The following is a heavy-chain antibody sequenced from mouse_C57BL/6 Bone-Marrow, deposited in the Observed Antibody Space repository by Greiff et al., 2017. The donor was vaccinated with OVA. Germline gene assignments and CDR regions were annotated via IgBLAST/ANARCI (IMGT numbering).Heavy chain of an antibody. V-gene: IGHV14-4*01. CDR1: GFNIKDDY. J-gene: IGHJ2*01. D-gene: IGHD2-1*01. Sequence: EVQLQQSGAELVRPGASVKLSCTASGFNIKDDYMHWVKQRPEQGLEWSGWIDPENGDTEYASKFQGKATITADTSSNTAYLQLSSLTSEDTAVYYCTSYGNFDYWGQGTTRTVSS. CDR2: IDPENGDT. CDR3: TSYGNFDY.